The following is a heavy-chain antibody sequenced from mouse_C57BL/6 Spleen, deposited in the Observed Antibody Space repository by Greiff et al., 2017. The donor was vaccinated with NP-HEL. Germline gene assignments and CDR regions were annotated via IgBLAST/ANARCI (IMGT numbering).Heavy chain of an antibody. D-gene: IGHD1-1*01. CDR2: IYPGDGDT. CDR1: GYAFSSSW. CDR3: ARNYGSSYLFAY. J-gene: IGHJ3*01. Sequence: QVQLQQSGPELVKPGASVKISCKASGYAFSSSWMNWVKQRPGTGLEWIGRIYPGDGDTNYNGKFKGKATLTADKSSSTAYMQLSSLTSEDSAVYFCARNYGSSYLFAYWGQGTLVTVSA. V-gene: IGHV1-82*01.